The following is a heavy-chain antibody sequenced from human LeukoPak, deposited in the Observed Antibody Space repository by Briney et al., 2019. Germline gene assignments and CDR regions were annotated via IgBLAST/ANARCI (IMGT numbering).Heavy chain of an antibody. J-gene: IGHJ4*02. CDR3: AWGVQFEVGATPVDY. CDR1: GGSISSSSYY. CDR2: IYYSGST. V-gene: IGHV4-39*01. D-gene: IGHD1-26*01. Sequence: SETLSLTCTVSGGSISSSSYYWGWIRQPPGKGLEWIGSIYYSGSTYYNPSLKSRVTISVDTSKNQFSLKLSSVTAADTAVYYCAWGVQFEVGATPVDYWGQGTLVTVSS.